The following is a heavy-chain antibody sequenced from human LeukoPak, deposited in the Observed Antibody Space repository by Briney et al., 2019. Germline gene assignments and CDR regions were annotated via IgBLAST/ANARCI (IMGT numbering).Heavy chain of an antibody. CDR2: IYWNDDK. V-gene: IGHV2-5*01. CDR1: GFGFSTRGVG. J-gene: IGHJ4*02. D-gene: IGHD3-22*01. CDR3: ARRYDSSDTHFDY. Sequence: SGPTLMKPTQTLTLNYTLSGFGFSTRGVGGGWIRQPPGKALEWLSLIYWNDDKRYSPSLKSRLTITKHTSKNQVVLTMTNMDPVDTATYYCARRYDSSDTHFDYWGQGTLVTVSS.